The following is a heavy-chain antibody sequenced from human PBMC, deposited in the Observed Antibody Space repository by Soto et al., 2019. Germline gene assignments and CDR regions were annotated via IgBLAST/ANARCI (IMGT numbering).Heavy chain of an antibody. CDR1: GGSVSSGSYY. D-gene: IGHD3-10*01. CDR2: IYYSGST. Sequence: SSETLSLTCTVSGGSVSSGSYYWSWIRQPPGKGLEWIGYIYYSGSTNYNPSLKSRVTISVDTSKNQFSLKLSSVTAADTAVYYCARDHLLSDYYYYGMDVWGQGTTVTVSS. V-gene: IGHV4-61*01. J-gene: IGHJ6*02. CDR3: ARDHLLSDYYYYGMDV.